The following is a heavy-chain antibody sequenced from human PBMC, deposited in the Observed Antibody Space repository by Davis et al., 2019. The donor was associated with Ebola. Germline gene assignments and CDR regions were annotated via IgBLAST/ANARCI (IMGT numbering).Heavy chain of an antibody. V-gene: IGHV4-59*12. Sequence: MPSETLSLTCTVSGGSISSYYRSWIRQPPGKGLEWIGYIYYSGSTNYNPSLKSRVTISVDTFKNQFSLKLSSVTAADTAVYYCARGRSYYYGSGTYWGYWGQGTLVTVSS. J-gene: IGHJ4*02. CDR1: GGSISSYY. CDR2: IYYSGST. CDR3: ARGRSYYYGSGTYWGY. D-gene: IGHD3-10*01.